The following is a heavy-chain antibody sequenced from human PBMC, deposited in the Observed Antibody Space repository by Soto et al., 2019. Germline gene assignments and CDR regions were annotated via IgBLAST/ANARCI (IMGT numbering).Heavy chain of an antibody. CDR2: IIPILGIA. V-gene: IGHV1-69*02. CDR1: GGTFSSYT. CDR3: ARGGSGDDYLYSYAMDV. Sequence: QVQLVQSGAEVKKPGSSVKVSCKASGGTFSSYTISWVRQAPGQGLEWMGRIIPILGIASYAQKFQGRVTITMEEFTSPAYMEVRSLRSEDTAVYYCARGGSGDDYLYSYAMDVWGQGTKVTVSS. D-gene: IGHD5-12*01. J-gene: IGHJ6*02.